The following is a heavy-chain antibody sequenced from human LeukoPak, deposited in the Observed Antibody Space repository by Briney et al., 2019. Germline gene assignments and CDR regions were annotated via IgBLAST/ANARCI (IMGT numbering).Heavy chain of an antibody. J-gene: IGHJ4*02. CDR1: GFTFSSYS. D-gene: IGHD3-22*01. CDR3: ARGGRNVVVITTVVDY. V-gene: IGHV3-48*04. CDR2: ISSSSSTI. Sequence: GGSLRLSCAASGFTFSSYSMNWVRQAPGKGLEWVSYISSSSSTIYYADSVKGRFTISRDNAKNSLYLQMNSLRAEDTAVYYCARGGRNVVVITTVVDYWGQGTLVTVSS.